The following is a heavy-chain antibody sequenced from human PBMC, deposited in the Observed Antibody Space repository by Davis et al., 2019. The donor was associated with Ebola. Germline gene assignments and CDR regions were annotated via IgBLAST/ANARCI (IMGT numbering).Heavy chain of an antibody. CDR2: IYYSGST. D-gene: IGHD3-3*01. CDR1: GGSISSYY. J-gene: IGHJ5*02. CDR3: AGVGYDFWSGYYTGNWFDP. Sequence: SETLSLTCTVSGGSISSYYWSWIRQPPGKGLEWIGYIYYSGSTNYNPSLKSRVTISVDTSKNQFSLKLSSVTAADTAVYYCAGVGYDFWSGYYTGNWFDPWGQGTLVTVSS. V-gene: IGHV4-59*01.